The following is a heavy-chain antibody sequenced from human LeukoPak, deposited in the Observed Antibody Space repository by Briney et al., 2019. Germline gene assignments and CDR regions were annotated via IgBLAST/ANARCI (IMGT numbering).Heavy chain of an antibody. CDR2: IIPIFGTA. CDR1: GGTFSSYA. Sequence: SVKVSCKASGGTFSSYAISWVRQAPGQGLEWMGGIIPIFGTANHAQKFQGRVTITADESTSTAYMELSSLRSEDTAVYYCARDKGGIRFLEWPPPNYYMDVWGKGTTVTVSS. CDR3: ARDKGGIRFLEWPPPNYYMDV. D-gene: IGHD3-3*01. J-gene: IGHJ6*03. V-gene: IGHV1-69*13.